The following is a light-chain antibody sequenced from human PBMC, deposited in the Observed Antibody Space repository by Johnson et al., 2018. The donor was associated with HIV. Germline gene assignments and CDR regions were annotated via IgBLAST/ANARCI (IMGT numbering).Light chain of an antibody. V-gene: IGLV1-51*02. J-gene: IGLJ1*01. CDR2: ENN. Sequence: QSMLTQPPSVSAAPGQKVTISCSGSSSNIGNNYVSWYQQLPGTAPKLLIYENNKRPSGIPDLFSGSKSGTSATLGITGLQTGDEADYYCGTWDSSLSAFYVFGTGTKVTGL. CDR1: SSNIGNNY. CDR3: GTWDSSLSAFYV.